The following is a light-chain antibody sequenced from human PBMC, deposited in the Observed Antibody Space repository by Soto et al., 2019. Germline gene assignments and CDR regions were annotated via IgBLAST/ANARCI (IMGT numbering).Light chain of an antibody. CDR3: LLSYGAVRI. Sequence: QAVVTQEPSLTVSPGGTLTLTCGSRTGAVTNGHYAYWIQQKPGQAPRTLIFATRLKHSWAPARFSGSLLGGRAALTLSGAQPEDEADYYCLLSYGAVRIFGGGTKLTVL. CDR1: TGAVTNGHY. V-gene: IGLV7-46*01. J-gene: IGLJ2*01. CDR2: ATR.